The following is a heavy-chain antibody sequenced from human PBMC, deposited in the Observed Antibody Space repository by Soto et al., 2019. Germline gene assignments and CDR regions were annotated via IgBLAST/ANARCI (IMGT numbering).Heavy chain of an antibody. CDR2: ISYDGSNK. Sequence: PGGSLRLSCEASRFTFSSYAMHWVRQAPGKGPEWVAVISYDGSNKYNADSVKGRFTTSRDNSKNTLYLQMNSLRAEDTAVYYCARSSSVGTTYYYYGTDVWGQGTTVTVSS. J-gene: IGHJ6*02. CDR3: ARSSSVGTTYYYYGTDV. V-gene: IGHV3-30-3*01. CDR1: RFTFSSYA. D-gene: IGHD2-2*01.